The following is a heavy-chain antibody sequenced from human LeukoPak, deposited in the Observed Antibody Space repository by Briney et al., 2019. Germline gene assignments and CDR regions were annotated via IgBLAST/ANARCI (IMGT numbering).Heavy chain of an antibody. CDR3: TRDRYYFGSGSYPWYFDL. CDR2: IKQDGSET. Sequence: PGGSLRLSCAASGFIFSTYWMNWVRQAPGKGLECVANIKQDGSETHYVDSVKGRFTISRDNGRNSMYLQMNSLRAEDTAVYYCTRDRYYFGSGSYPWYFDLWGRGTLVTVSS. J-gene: IGHJ2*01. D-gene: IGHD3-10*01. CDR1: GFIFSTYW. V-gene: IGHV3-7*01.